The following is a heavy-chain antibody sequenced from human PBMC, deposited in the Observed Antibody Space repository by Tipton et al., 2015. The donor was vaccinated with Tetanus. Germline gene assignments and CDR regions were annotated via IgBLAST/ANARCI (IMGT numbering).Heavy chain of an antibody. J-gene: IGHJ4*02. CDR1: GGSISSGGYY. CDR2: IYNSGST. V-gene: IGHV4-31*03. CDR3: ARDQARGARGGNYFDC. Sequence: TLSLTCTVSGGSISSGGYYWSWIRQHPGKGLEWIGDIYNSGSTYYNPSLKSRVTISVDTSKNQFSLKLNSVTAADTAVYYCARDQARGARGGNYFDCWGQGSLVTVSS. D-gene: IGHD1-26*01.